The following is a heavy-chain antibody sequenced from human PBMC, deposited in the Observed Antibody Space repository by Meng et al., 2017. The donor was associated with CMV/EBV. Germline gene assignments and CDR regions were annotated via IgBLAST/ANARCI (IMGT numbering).Heavy chain of an antibody. CDR2: ISSSSSYI. CDR3: ARDDPPYNWHPYYYGMDV. Sequence: GESLKISCAASGFTFSSYSMNWARQAPGKGLEWVSSISSSSSYIYYADSVKGRFTISRDNAKNSLYLQMNSLRAEDTAVYYCARDDPPYNWHPYYYGMDVWGQGTTVTVSS. CDR1: GFTFSSYS. D-gene: IGHD1-20*01. V-gene: IGHV3-21*01. J-gene: IGHJ6*02.